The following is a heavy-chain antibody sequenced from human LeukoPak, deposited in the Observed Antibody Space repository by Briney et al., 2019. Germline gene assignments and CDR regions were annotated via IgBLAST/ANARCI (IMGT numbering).Heavy chain of an antibody. D-gene: IGHD1-26*01. CDR3: AKLRGSYYFDY. CDR2: IYWIGGST. CDR1: GFTFDDYG. J-gene: IGHJ4*02. Sequence: GGSLRLSCAASGFTFDDYGMSWVRQAPGKGLEWVSGIYWIGGSTGYADSVKGRFTISRDNSKNTLYLQMNSLRAEDTAVYYCAKLRGSYYFDYWGQGTLVTVSS. V-gene: IGHV3-20*04.